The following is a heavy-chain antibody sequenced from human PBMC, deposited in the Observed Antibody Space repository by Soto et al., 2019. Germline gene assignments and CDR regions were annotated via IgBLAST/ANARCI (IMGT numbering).Heavy chain of an antibody. CDR1: AYTFANFA. Sequence: ASVKDSCKTSAYTFANFAIHWVRQAPGQGLEWMGWINAGNSNTKYSQKFQGRVTITRDTSASTAYMELSSLSSEDTAVYYCVRSVAVPAAPDYWGQGTLVTVSS. D-gene: IGHD2-2*01. J-gene: IGHJ4*02. CDR3: VRSVAVPAAPDY. V-gene: IGHV1-3*01. CDR2: INAGNSNT.